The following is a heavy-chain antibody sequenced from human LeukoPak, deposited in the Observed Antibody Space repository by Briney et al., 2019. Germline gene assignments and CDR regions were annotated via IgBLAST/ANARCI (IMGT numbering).Heavy chain of an antibody. D-gene: IGHD2-8*01. J-gene: IGHJ5*02. CDR2: IYYSGST. Sequence: SETLSLTCSVSGGSISSGDYYWSWIRQPPGKGLEWIGYIYYSGSTYYNPSLKSRVTISVDTSKNQFSLKLSSVTAADTAVYYCTRDGVSRGRWFDPWGQGTLVTVS. V-gene: IGHV4-30-4*01. CDR1: GGSISSGDYY. CDR3: TRDGVSRGRWFDP.